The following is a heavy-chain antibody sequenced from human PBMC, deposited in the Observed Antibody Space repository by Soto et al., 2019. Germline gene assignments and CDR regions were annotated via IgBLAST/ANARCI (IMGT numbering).Heavy chain of an antibody. CDR3: TRHVFFP. J-gene: IGHJ4*02. V-gene: IGHV3-73*01. CDR1: GFTFSGSA. Sequence: EVQLVESGGGLVQPGGSLKLSCAASGFTFSGSAMHWVRQASGKGLEWVGRIRSKANSYATAYAAAVKGRFTISTDDSNKTAYLQMNSLKTEDMAVYDCTRHVFFPWGQGTLVTVSS. CDR2: IRSKANSYAT.